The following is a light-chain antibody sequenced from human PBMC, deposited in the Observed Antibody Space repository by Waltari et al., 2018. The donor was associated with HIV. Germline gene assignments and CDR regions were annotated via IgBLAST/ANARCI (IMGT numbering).Light chain of an antibody. V-gene: IGLV8-61*01. CDR2: SPH. J-gene: IGLJ2*01. CDR3: VLYMGSGSVL. CDR1: SGSVSTSYY. Sequence: QTVVTQEPSFSVSPGGAITLTCALNSGSVSTSYYPSWYQQTPGQAPRNVIYSPHTRSSGVPDRFSVSILGNKAVLAITGAQTEDEGDYYCVLYMGSGSVLFGGGTRLTVL.